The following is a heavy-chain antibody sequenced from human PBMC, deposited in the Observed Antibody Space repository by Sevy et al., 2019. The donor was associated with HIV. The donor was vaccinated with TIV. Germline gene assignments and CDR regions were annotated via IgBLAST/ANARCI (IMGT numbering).Heavy chain of an antibody. J-gene: IGHJ4*02. Sequence: GGSLRLSCAASGFAFYAYSMSWIRQAPGKGLEWVATLSYGGGKINYADSVKGRFTISRDNSKNSFYLQMDNLRVEDTALYDWAGEGVSRPHDSWGQGTRVTVSS. CDR1: GFAFYAYS. V-gene: IGHV3-23*01. D-gene: IGHD2-8*01. CDR3: AGEGVSRPHDS. CDR2: LSYGGGKI.